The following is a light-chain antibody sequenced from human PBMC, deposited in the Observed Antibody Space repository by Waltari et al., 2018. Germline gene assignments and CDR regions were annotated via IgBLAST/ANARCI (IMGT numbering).Light chain of an antibody. J-gene: IGLJ1*01. Sequence: QSVLTQPPSVSAAPGQTVTISCSADSSKLGNNYVSWYQHFPGTAPKLLIYENNRGPQCILDLSSGSKSGTSATLGITGLQTGDEADYYCGTWDASLGGIFGTGTKVTVL. CDR2: ENN. CDR1: SSKLGNNY. V-gene: IGLV1-51*02. CDR3: GTWDASLGGI.